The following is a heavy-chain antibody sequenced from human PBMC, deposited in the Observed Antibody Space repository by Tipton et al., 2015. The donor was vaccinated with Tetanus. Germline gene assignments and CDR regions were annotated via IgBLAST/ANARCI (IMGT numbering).Heavy chain of an antibody. CDR3: ARSVGDYVWGSYSDYYFDY. CDR1: GYTFTSYD. D-gene: IGHD3-16*01. Sequence: QVQLVQSGAEVKKPGASVKVSCKASGYTFTSYDINWVRQATGQGLEWMGWMNPNSGNTGYAQKFQGRVTMTRNTSISTAYMELSNLRSEDTAVYYCARSVGDYVWGSYSDYYFDYWGQGTLVTVSS. J-gene: IGHJ4*02. CDR2: MNPNSGNT. V-gene: IGHV1-8*01.